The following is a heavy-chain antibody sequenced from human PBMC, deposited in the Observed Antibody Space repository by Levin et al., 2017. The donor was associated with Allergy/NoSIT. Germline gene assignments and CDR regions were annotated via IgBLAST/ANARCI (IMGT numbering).Heavy chain of an antibody. CDR1: GFSLSTSGVG. D-gene: IGHD4-17*01. Sequence: SGPTLVKPTQTLTLTCTFSGFSLSTSGVGVGWIRQPPGKALEWLALIYWDDDKRYSPSLKSRLTITKDTSKNQVVLTMTNMDPVDTATYYCAHIHHGDPQRYYGMDVWGQGTTVTVSS. V-gene: IGHV2-5*02. CDR2: IYWDDDK. J-gene: IGHJ6*02. CDR3: AHIHHGDPQRYYGMDV.